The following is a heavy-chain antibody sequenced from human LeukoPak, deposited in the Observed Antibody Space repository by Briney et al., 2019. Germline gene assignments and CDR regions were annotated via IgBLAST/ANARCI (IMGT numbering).Heavy chain of an antibody. CDR3: ARDDGVAVFDP. D-gene: IGHD2-8*01. CDR2: IYYSGST. CDR1: GGSISSYY. J-gene: IGHJ5*02. Sequence: SETLSLTCTVSGGSISSYYWSWIRQPPGKGLEWIGYIYYSGSTNYNPSPKSRVTISVDTSKNQFSLKLSSVTAADTAVYYCARDDGVAVFDPWGQGTLVTVSS. V-gene: IGHV4-59*01.